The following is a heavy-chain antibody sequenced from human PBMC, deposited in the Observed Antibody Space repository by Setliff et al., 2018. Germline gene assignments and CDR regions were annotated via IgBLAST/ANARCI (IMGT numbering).Heavy chain of an antibody. J-gene: IGHJ6*03. CDR2: INHSGST. CDR3: ARAYSYYYYYMDV. D-gene: IGHD4-4*01. CDR1: GGSFSGYY. Sequence: SETLSLTCAVYGGSFSGYYWSSIRQPPGKGLEWIGEINHSGSTNYNPSLKSRVTISVDTSKNQFSLKLSSVTAADTAVYYCARAYSYYYYYMDVWGKGTTVTVSS. V-gene: IGHV4-34*01.